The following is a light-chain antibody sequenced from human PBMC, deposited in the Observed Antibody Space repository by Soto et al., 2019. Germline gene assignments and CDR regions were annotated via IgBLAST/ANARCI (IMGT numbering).Light chain of an antibody. Sequence: AIRMTQSPSSFSASTGDRVTITCRASQGISSYLAWYQQKPGKAPKLLICAASTLQSGVPSRFSGSGSGTDFTLTISCLQSEDFATYYCQQYYSYPHTFGQGTKVEI. CDR2: AAS. J-gene: IGKJ1*01. CDR3: QQYYSYPHT. V-gene: IGKV1-8*01. CDR1: QGISSY.